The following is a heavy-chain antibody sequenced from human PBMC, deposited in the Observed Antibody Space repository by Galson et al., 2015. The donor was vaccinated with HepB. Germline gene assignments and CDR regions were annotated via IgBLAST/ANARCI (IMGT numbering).Heavy chain of an antibody. CDR3: AREVDTAMIRALVD. CDR1: GFTVSSNY. D-gene: IGHD5-18*01. CDR2: IHNTGNT. V-gene: IGHV3-53*01. J-gene: IGHJ4*02. Sequence: SLRLSCAVSGFTVSSNYMTWVRQAPGKGLEWVSVIHNTGNTYYADSVKGRFTISRDNSKNTLYLQMNSLRAEDTAVYYCAREVDTAMIRALVDWGQGTLVTVSS.